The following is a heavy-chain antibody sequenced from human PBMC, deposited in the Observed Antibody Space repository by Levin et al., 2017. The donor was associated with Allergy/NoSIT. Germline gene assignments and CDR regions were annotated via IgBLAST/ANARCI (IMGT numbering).Heavy chain of an antibody. V-gene: IGHV3-13*01. D-gene: IGHD1-14*01. J-gene: IGHJ3*02. Sequence: HPGGSLRLSCAASGFAFSSYDMHWVRQVTGKGLEWVSAIGTAGDTYYPGSVKGRFTISRENVKNSVYLQMNSLRAGDTAVYYCARKQIRKDAFDIWGQGTMVIVSS. CDR2: IGTAGDT. CDR3: ARKQIRKDAFDI. CDR1: GFAFSSYD.